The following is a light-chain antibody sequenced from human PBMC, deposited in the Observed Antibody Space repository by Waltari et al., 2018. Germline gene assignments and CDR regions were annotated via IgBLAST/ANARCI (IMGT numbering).Light chain of an antibody. CDR1: TSNIGKNA. CDR3: AAWDDNLNAVV. Sequence: QSVLTQPPSLSAAPSQRVTISCSGSTSNIGKNAVNWYQQFPGKAPKVLIYFDDLLPSGVSDRFSGSKSGTSASLAISGLQSEDEADYYCAAWDDNLNAVVFGGGTKLTVL. J-gene: IGLJ2*01. CDR2: FDD. V-gene: IGLV1-36*01.